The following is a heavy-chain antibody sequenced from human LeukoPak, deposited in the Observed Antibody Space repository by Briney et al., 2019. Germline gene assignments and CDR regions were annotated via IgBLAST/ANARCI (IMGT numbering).Heavy chain of an antibody. Sequence: GGSLRLSCAASGFTFDDYGMSWVRQAPGKGLEWVSGLNWNGGRTGYADSVKGRFTISRDNAKNSLYLQMNSLRAEDTAVYYCASLYSSLFDYWSQGTLVTVSS. J-gene: IGHJ4*02. CDR2: LNWNGGRT. CDR1: GFTFDDYG. CDR3: ASLYSSLFDY. D-gene: IGHD6-13*01. V-gene: IGHV3-20*04.